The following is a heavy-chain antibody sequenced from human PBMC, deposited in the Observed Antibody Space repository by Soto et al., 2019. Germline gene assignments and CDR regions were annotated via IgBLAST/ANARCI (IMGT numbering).Heavy chain of an antibody. CDR1: GGSVSSGSYY. V-gene: IGHV2-5*08. CDR2: IYWDDDK. J-gene: IGHJ5*02. CDR3: ALRDWFDP. Sequence: QESGPGLVKPPETLSLTCTVSGGSVSSGSYYWSWIRLPPGKGLEWLALIYWDDDKRYSPSLKSRLTITKDTSKNQVVLTMTNMDPVDTATYYCALRDWFDPWGQGTLVTVSS.